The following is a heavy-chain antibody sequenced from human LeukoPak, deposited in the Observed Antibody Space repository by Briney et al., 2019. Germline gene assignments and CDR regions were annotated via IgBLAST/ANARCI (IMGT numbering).Heavy chain of an antibody. CDR3: AKGTYTYFDF. D-gene: IGHD5-18*01. CDR2: VSGGGGST. CDR1: GFTFSTYA. V-gene: IGHV3-23*01. Sequence: GGSLRLSCAVSGFTFSTYAMSWVRQAPEKGLEWVSTVSGGGGSTYYADSVKGRFTISRDNSKNTLSLQMSSLRAEDTAVYYCAKGTYTYFDFWGQGILVTVSS. J-gene: IGHJ4*02.